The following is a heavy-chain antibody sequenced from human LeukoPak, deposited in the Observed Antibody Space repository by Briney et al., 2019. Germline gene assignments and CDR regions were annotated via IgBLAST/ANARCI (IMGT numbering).Heavy chain of an antibody. CDR3: ARHGTISSESYFDY. J-gene: IGHJ4*02. CDR2: IHNGGRT. Sequence: PSETLSLTCSVSGGSVSSYYWSWIRQSPGKGLEWIGYIHNGGRTNYNPSLKSRVTGFVDTSKNQVSLRLSSVTAADTAVYYCARHGTISSESYFDYWGQGALVTVSP. V-gene: IGHV4-59*08. D-gene: IGHD1-14*01. CDR1: GGSVSSYY.